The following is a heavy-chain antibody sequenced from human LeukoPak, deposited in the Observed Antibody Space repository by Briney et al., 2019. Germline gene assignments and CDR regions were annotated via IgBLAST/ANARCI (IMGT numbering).Heavy chain of an antibody. J-gene: IGHJ6*02. D-gene: IGHD1/OR15-1a*01. CDR2: IYYSRST. CDR1: GGSISSGGYY. Sequence: PSQTLSLTCTVSGGSISSGGYYWSWIRQHPGKGLEWIGYIYYSRSTYYNPSLKSRVTISVDTSKNQFSLKLSSVTAADTAVYYCARDLEHPYYYYGMDVWGQGTTVTVSS. V-gene: IGHV4-31*03. CDR3: ARDLEHPYYYYGMDV.